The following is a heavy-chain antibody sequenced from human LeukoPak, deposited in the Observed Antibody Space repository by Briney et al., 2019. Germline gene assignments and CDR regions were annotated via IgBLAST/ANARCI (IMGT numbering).Heavy chain of an antibody. Sequence: PGGSLRLSRAASGFTFDDYGMSWVRQAPGKGLEWVPGINWNGGSTGYADSVKGRFTISRDNAKNSLYLQMNSLRAEDTALYHCARDCDSSSCPPDYWGQGTLVTVSS. CDR1: GFTFDDYG. D-gene: IGHD6-13*01. CDR2: INWNGGST. V-gene: IGHV3-20*01. CDR3: ARDCDSSSCPPDY. J-gene: IGHJ4*02.